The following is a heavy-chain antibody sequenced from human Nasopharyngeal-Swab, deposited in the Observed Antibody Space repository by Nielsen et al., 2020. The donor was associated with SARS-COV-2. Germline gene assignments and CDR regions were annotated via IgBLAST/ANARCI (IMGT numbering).Heavy chain of an antibody. D-gene: IGHD3-22*01. CDR1: GFTFSSYA. Sequence: GESLKISCAASGFTFSSYAMHWVRQAPGKGLEWVAVISYDGSNKYYADSVKGRFTISRDNSKNTLYLQMNSLRAEGTAVYYCAREPTDDSSGPLDYWGQGTLVTVSS. CDR3: AREPTDDSSGPLDY. J-gene: IGHJ4*02. CDR2: ISYDGSNK. V-gene: IGHV3-30-3*01.